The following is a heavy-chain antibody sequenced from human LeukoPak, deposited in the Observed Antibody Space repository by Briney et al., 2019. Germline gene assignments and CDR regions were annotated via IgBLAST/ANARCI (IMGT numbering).Heavy chain of an antibody. J-gene: IGHJ5*02. CDR3: ARPVSDYYDSSGYYDWFDP. CDR1: GGSISSSSYY. CDR2: SYYSGST. Sequence: SETLSLTCTVSGGSISSSSYYWGWIRQPPGKGLEWIGSSYYSGSTYYNPSLKSRVTISVDTSKNQFSLKLSSVTAADTAVYYCARPVSDYYDSSGYYDWFDPWGQGTLVTVSS. D-gene: IGHD3-22*01. V-gene: IGHV4-39*01.